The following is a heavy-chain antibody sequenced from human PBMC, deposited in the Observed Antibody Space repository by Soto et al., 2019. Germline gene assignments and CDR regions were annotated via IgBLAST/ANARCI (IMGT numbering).Heavy chain of an antibody. CDR1: GFTFSSYA. CDR3: AKAQRREVVPAAIHY. J-gene: IGHJ4*02. CDR2: ISGSGGST. V-gene: IGHV3-23*01. D-gene: IGHD2-2*01. Sequence: EVQLLESGGGLVQPGGSLRLSCAASGFTFSSYAMSWVRQAPGKGLEWVSAISGSGGSTYYADSVKGRFTISRDNSKNTLYLKMNSLRAEDTAVYYCAKAQRREVVPAAIHYWGQGTLVTVSS.